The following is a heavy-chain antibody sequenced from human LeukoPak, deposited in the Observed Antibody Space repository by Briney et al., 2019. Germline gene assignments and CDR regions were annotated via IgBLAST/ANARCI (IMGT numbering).Heavy chain of an antibody. V-gene: IGHV4-59*01. J-gene: IGHJ5*02. CDR1: GGSISSYY. CDR3: ARENLLSKWFDP. Sequence: PSETLSLTCTVSGGSISSYYWSWIRQPPGKGLEWIGYIYYSGSTNYNPSLKSRVTISVDTSKNQSSLKLSSVTAADTAVYYCARENLLSKWFDPWGQGTLVTVSS. D-gene: IGHD2/OR15-2a*01. CDR2: IYYSGST.